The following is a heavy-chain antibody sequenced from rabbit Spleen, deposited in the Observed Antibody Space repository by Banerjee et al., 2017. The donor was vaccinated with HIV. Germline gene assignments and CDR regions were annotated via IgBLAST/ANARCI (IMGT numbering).Heavy chain of an antibody. V-gene: IGHV1S45*01. D-gene: IGHD8-1*01. CDR2: IANGDGST. Sequence: QEQLEESGGDLVKPGASLTLTCKASGVSFSGDSYMCWVRQAPGKGLEWIACIANGDGSTYYASWVNGRFTISKTSSTTVTLQMTSLTVADTATYFCARDTGSSFSSYGMDLWGQGTLVTVS. CDR3: ARDTGSSFSSYGMDL. CDR1: GVSFSGDSY. J-gene: IGHJ6*01.